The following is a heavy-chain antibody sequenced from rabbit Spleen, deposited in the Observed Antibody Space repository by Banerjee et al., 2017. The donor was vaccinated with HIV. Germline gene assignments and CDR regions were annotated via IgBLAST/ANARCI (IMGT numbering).Heavy chain of an antibody. Sequence: QEQLVESGGGLVQPEGSLTLTCKASGFDFSSSYWICWVRQAPEKGLEWIACIDAARYGNNHYASWAKGRFTISQTSSTTVTLQMTSLTAADTATYFCARDAAGREDFNLWGPGTLVTVS. V-gene: IGHV1S45*01. CDR2: IDAARYGNN. CDR3: ARDAAGREDFNL. D-gene: IGHD4-2*01. CDR1: GFDFSSSYW. J-gene: IGHJ4*01.